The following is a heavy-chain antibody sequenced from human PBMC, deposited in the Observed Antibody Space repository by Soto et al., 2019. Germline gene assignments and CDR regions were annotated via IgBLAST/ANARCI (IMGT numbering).Heavy chain of an antibody. CDR2: INPILGIA. Sequence: GPSVKVSCKASGGTFSSYTISWVRQAPGQRVERKGKINPILGIANYAQKFQGRVTITADKSTSTAYMELSSLSSEDTAVYYCARGGGSYSGYDYVYYCMDVWGKGTTVTVSS. V-gene: IGHV1-69*02. CDR1: GGTFSSYT. CDR3: ARGGGSYSGYDYVYYCMDV. J-gene: IGHJ6*03. D-gene: IGHD5-12*01.